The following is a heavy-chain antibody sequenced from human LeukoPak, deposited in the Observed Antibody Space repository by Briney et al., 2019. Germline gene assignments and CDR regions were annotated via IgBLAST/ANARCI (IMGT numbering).Heavy chain of an antibody. CDR1: GFTFSSYW. D-gene: IGHD6-13*01. V-gene: IGHV3-74*01. Sequence: GGSLRLSCAASGFTFSSYWMHWVRQAPGKGLVCVSRINSDGSSTSYADSVKGRFTISRDNSKNTLYLQMNSLRAEDTAVYYCAKIVAAAGTPAPAFDYWGQGTLVTVSS. CDR3: AKIVAAAGTPAPAFDY. J-gene: IGHJ4*02. CDR2: INSDGSST.